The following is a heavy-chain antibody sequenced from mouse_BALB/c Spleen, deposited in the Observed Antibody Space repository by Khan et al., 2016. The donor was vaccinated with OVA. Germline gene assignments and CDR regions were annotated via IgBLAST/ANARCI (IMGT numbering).Heavy chain of an antibody. D-gene: IGHD2-2*01. CDR3: ARFIYSGYDRYAMDY. CDR1: GFTLSNYG. J-gene: IGHJ4*01. CDR2: IWGDGST. Sequence: VQPKESGPGLVAPSQSLSITCSVSGFTLSNYGVSWIRQPPGKGLEWLGRIWGDGSTNFHSALRSRLRISKDNSKSQVFLKLNSLHTDDTATYSFARFIYSGYDRYAMDYWGQGTSVTVSS. V-gene: IGHV2-3*01.